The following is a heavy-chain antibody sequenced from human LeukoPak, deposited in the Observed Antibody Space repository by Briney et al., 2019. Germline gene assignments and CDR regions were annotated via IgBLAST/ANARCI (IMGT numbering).Heavy chain of an antibody. J-gene: IGHJ4*02. CDR3: ARDFYGGKGDYYDY. D-gene: IGHD4-23*01. CDR2: IWYDGTNE. Sequence: PGRSLRLSCAASGFTFTSYGMHWVRQAPGEGLEWGAVIWYDGTNEKYADSVKGRFTISRDNSKNTLYLQMNSLRAEDTAVYYCARDFYGGKGDYYDYWGQGTLVTVSS. CDR1: GFTFTSYG. V-gene: IGHV3-33*01.